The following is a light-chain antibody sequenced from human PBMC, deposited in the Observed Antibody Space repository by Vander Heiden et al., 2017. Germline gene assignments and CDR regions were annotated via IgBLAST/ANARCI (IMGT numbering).Light chain of an antibody. V-gene: IGKV3-20*01. Sequence: EIVFTQSPGTLSLSPGERATLSCRASQSVSSSYSAWYQQKPGQAPRLLIYGASSRATGIPDRFSGSGSGTDFTLTISRLEPEDFAVYYCQQDGTSALTFGGGTKVEI. CDR2: GAS. CDR1: QSVSSSY. CDR3: QQDGTSALT. J-gene: IGKJ4*01.